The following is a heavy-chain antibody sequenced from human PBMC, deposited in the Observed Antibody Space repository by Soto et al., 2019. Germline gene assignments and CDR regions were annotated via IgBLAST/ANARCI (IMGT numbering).Heavy chain of an antibody. D-gene: IGHD5-12*01. J-gene: IGHJ4*02. CDR3: AKDTTQWLRNQNFDY. CDR1: GFTFDDYA. Sequence: GGSLRLSCAASGFTFDDYAMHWVRQAPGKGLEWVSGISWNSGSIGYADSVKGRFTISRDNAKNSLYLQMNSLRAEDTALYYCAKDTTQWLRNQNFDYWGQGTLVTVSS. CDR2: ISWNSGSI. V-gene: IGHV3-9*01.